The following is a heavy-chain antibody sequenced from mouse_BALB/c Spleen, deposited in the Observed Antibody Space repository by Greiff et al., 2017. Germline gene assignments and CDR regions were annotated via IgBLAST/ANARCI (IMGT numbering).Heavy chain of an antibody. J-gene: IGHJ4*01. CDR3: ARGVFITTAMDD. D-gene: IGHD1-1*01. V-gene: IGHV5-17*02. Sequence: EVKLVESGGGLVQPGGSRKLSCAASGFTFSSFGMHWVRQAPEKGLEWVAYISSGSSTIYYADTVKGRFTISRDNPKNTLFLQMTSLRSEDTAMYYCARGVFITTAMDDWGQGTSVTVSS. CDR2: ISSGSSTI. CDR1: GFTFSSFG.